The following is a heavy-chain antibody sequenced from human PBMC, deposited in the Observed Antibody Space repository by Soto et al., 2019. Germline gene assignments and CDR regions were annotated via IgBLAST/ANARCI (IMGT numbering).Heavy chain of an antibody. J-gene: IGHJ4*02. CDR2: ISSSSSTI. CDR3: ARVHSSGWFKVDY. CDR1: GFTFSSSS. D-gene: IGHD6-19*01. Sequence: EVQLVESGGGLVQPGGSLRLSCAASGFTFSSSSMNWVRQAPGKGLEWVSYISSSSSTINYADSVRGRFTISRDNAKNSLYLQMNSLRNEDTAVYYCARVHSSGWFKVDYWGQGTLVTVSS. V-gene: IGHV3-48*02.